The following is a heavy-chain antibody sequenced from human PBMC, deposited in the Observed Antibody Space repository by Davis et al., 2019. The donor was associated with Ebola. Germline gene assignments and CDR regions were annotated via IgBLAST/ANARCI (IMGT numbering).Heavy chain of an antibody. CDR3: ARGYSYGFDY. CDR1: GFTFSNAW. J-gene: IGHJ4*02. V-gene: IGHV3-66*01. D-gene: IGHD5-18*01. Sequence: GESLKISCAASGFTFSNAWMSWVRQAPGKGLEWVSVIYSGGSTYYADSVKGRFTISRDNSKNTLYLQMNSLRAEDTAVYYCARGYSYGFDYWGQGTLVTVSS. CDR2: IYSGGST.